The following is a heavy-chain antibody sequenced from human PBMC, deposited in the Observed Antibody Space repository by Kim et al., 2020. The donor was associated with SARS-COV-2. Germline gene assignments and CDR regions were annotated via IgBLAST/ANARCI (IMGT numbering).Heavy chain of an antibody. V-gene: IGHV3-7*05. Sequence: GGSLRLSCAASGFTFSSYWMSWVRQPPGKGLEWVANINQDGSGKYYVDSVKGRFTISRDNAKNSLYLQMNSLRAEDTAVYYCARDVHCGGDCYEGGDYWGQGTLVTVSS. D-gene: IGHD2-21*02. CDR3: ARDVHCGGDCYEGGDY. CDR1: GFTFSSYW. J-gene: IGHJ4*02. CDR2: INQDGSGK.